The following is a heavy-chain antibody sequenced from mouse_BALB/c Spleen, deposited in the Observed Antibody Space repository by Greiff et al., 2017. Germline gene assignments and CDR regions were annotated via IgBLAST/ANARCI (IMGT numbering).Heavy chain of an antibody. CDR1: GFTFTDYY. Sequence: EVKLMESGGGLVQPGGSLRLSCATSGFTFTDYYMSWVRQPPGKALEWLGFIRNKANGYTTEYSASVKGRFTISRDNSQSILYLQMNTLRAEDTATYYCARSLVSWFAYWGQGTLVTVSA. J-gene: IGHJ3*01. V-gene: IGHV7-3*02. CDR3: ARSLVSWFAY. D-gene: IGHD3-1*01. CDR2: IRNKANGYTT.